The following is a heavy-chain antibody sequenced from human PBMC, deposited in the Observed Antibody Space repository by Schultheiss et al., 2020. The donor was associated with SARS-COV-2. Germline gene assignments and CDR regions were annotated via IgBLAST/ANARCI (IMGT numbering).Heavy chain of an antibody. CDR3: ARDYDFWSGYYNDQNFYYYYGMDV. J-gene: IGHJ6*02. Sequence: ESLKISCAVYGGSFSGYYWSWIRQPPGKGLEWIGEINHSGSTNYNPSLKSRVTMSVDTSKNQFSLKLSSVTAADTAVYYCARDYDFWSGYYNDQNFYYYYGMDVWGQGTTVTVSS. CDR2: INHSGST. D-gene: IGHD3-3*01. V-gene: IGHV4-34*01. CDR1: GGSFSGYY.